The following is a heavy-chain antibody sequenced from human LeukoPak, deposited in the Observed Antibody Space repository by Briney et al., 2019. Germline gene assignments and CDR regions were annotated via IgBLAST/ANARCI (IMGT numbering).Heavy chain of an antibody. J-gene: IGHJ4*02. CDR3: ARVGLDYYDSSGYSDY. CDR2: IYSGGST. V-gene: IGHV3-53*01. CDR1: GFTVSSNY. Sequence: GGSLRLSCAASGFTVSSNYMSWVRQAPGKGLEWVSVIYSGGSTYYADSVKGRFTISRDNSKNTLYLQMNSLRAEDTAVYYCARVGLDYYDSSGYSDYWGQGTLVTVSS. D-gene: IGHD3-22*01.